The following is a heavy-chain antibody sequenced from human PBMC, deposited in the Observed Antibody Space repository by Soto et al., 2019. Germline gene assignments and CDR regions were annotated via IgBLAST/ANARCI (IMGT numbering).Heavy chain of an antibody. D-gene: IGHD3-22*01. CDR2: TYYRSKWHS. Sequence: PSETLSLTCAVSCDSITSNNAAWNWIRQSPSRGLEWLGRTYYRSKWHSGYAVSVRSRISISPDTSKNRFSLQLNSVTPDDTAVYYCARSGPGGYIDYWGRGTLVTVSS. CDR1: CDSITSNNAA. J-gene: IGHJ4*02. V-gene: IGHV6-1*01. CDR3: ARSGPGGYIDY.